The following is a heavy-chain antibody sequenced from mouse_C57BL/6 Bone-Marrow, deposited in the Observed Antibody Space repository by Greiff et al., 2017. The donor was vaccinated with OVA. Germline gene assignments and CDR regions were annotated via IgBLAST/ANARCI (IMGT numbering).Heavy chain of an antibody. CDR3: ARDRYGNWRFAY. D-gene: IGHD2-1*01. CDR1: GFTFSSYA. CDR2: ISDGGSYT. V-gene: IGHV5-4*01. J-gene: IGHJ3*01. Sequence: EVKLMESGGGLVKPGGSLKLSCAASGFTFSSYAMSWVRQTPEKRLEWVATISDGGSYTYYPDNVKGRFTISRDNAKNNLYLQMSHLKSEDTAMYYCARDRYGNWRFAYWGQGTLVTVSA.